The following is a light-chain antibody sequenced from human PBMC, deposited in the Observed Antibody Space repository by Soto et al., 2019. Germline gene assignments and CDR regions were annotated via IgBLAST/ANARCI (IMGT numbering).Light chain of an antibody. CDR3: QQYGISPQT. CDR1: QSVGGS. Sequence: EIVLTQYPGTLCFSPGERATLSCRASQSVGGSLAWCQQRPGQAPSLLVYHTSTRASGLPDRFSGSGSGTEFTLTISRLEPEDFAVYYCQQYGISPQTFGQGTKVDIK. CDR2: HTS. J-gene: IGKJ1*01. V-gene: IGKV3-20*01.